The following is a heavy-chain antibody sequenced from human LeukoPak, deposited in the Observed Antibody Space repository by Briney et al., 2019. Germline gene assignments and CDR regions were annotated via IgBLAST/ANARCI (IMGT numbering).Heavy chain of an antibody. V-gene: IGHV3-53*01. Sequence: GGSLRLSCAASGFTVSSNYMSWVRQAPGKGLEWVSVIYSGGSTYYADSVKGRFTISRDNSKNTLYLQMNSLRAEDTAVYYCARDLAAAGNLIFDYWDQGTLVTVSS. CDR2: IYSGGST. CDR1: GFTVSSNY. CDR3: ARDLAAAGNLIFDY. J-gene: IGHJ4*02. D-gene: IGHD6-13*01.